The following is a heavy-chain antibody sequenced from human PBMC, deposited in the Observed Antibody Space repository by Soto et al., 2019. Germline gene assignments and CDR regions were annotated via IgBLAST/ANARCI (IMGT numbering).Heavy chain of an antibody. J-gene: IGHJ4*02. CDR1: GFTFSSYG. CDR3: AKDYGSGSHLGY. CDR2: ISYAGSNK. Sequence: QVQLVESGGGVVQPGRSLRLSCAASGFTFSSYGMHWVRQAPGKGLEWVAVISYAGSNKYYADSVKGRFTISRDNSKNTLYLQMNSLSAEDTAVYYCAKDYGSGSHLGYWGQGTMVTVSS. D-gene: IGHD3-10*01. V-gene: IGHV3-30*18.